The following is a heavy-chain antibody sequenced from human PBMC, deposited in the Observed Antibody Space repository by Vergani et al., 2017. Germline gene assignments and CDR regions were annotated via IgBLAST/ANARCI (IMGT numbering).Heavy chain of an antibody. CDR1: GGSISSSSYY. D-gene: IGHD1-26*01. Sequence: QLQLQESGPGLVKPSETLSLTCTVSGGSISSSSYYWGWIRQPPGKGLEWIGSIYYSWSTYYNPSLKSRVTISVDTSKNQFSLKLSSVTAADTAVYYCARDDSGSYSPSHYYYGMDVWGQGTTVTVSS. V-gene: IGHV4-39*07. J-gene: IGHJ6*02. CDR3: ARDDSGSYSPSHYYYGMDV. CDR2: IYYSWST.